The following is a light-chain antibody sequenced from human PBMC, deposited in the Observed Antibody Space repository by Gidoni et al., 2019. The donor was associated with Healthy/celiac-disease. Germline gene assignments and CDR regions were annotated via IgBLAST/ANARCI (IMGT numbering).Light chain of an antibody. CDR1: QGISSY. V-gene: IGKV1-9*01. J-gene: IGKJ1*01. Sequence: DIQLTQSPSFLSASVGDRVTITCRASQGISSYLAWYQQKPGKAPKLLIYAASTLQSGVPSRFSGSGSGTEFTLTISSLQPEDFATYYCQQLNNYPRTFGQXTKVEIK. CDR2: AAS. CDR3: QQLNNYPRT.